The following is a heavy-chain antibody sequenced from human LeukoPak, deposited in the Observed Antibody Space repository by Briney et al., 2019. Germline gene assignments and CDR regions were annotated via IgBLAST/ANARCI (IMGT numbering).Heavy chain of an antibody. CDR3: ARKWLSNAFDI. CDR1: GFTLDDFG. V-gene: IGHV3-20*04. CDR2: INWNGGRT. Sequence: GGSLRLSCAASGFTLDDFGMSWVRQAPGKGLEWVSGINWNGGRTGYADSVKGRFTIFRDNAKKSLYLQMNSLRAEDTALYYCARKWLSNAFDIWGQGTMVTVSS. J-gene: IGHJ3*02. D-gene: IGHD5-12*01.